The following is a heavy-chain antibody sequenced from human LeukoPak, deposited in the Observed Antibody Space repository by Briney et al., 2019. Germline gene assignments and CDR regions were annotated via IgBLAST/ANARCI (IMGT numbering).Heavy chain of an antibody. CDR3: ARDPGVRWLVGFDY. CDR2: ISDSGDIT. V-gene: IGHV3-23*01. Sequence: PGGSLRLSCAASGFAFSNQAMGWVRQASGKGLEWVSVISDSGDITYYADSVKGRFTISRDNSKNTLYLQMDSLRAEDTAVYYCARDPGVRWLVGFDYWGQGTLVTVSS. J-gene: IGHJ4*02. D-gene: IGHD6-19*01. CDR1: GFAFSNQA.